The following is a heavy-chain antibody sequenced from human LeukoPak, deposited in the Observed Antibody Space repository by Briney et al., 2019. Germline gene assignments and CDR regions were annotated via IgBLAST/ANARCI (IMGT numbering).Heavy chain of an antibody. Sequence: GGSLRLSCAASGLTFDDYGMRWVRQAPGKGLEWVSGINWNGGSKGYADSVKGRFTISRDNAKNSLHLQMNSLRAEDTALYYCARAPGGATTGYFDYWGQGTLVTVSS. D-gene: IGHD1-26*01. CDR1: GLTFDDYG. CDR2: INWNGGSK. J-gene: IGHJ4*02. CDR3: ARAPGGATTGYFDY. V-gene: IGHV3-20*04.